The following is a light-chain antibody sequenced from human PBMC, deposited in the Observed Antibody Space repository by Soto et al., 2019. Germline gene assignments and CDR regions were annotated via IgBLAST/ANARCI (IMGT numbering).Light chain of an antibody. J-gene: IGKJ1*01. CDR3: QQADSFPWT. CDR1: RDISTW. Sequence: DIQMTQSPSSVSASVGDRVTITCRASRDISTWLAWYQQSPGEAPRLLLYTASSLPSGVPSRFSGSVSGTEFTLTISSLQPEDIATYYCQQADSFPWTFGQGPKVEIQ. CDR2: TAS. V-gene: IGKV1D-12*01.